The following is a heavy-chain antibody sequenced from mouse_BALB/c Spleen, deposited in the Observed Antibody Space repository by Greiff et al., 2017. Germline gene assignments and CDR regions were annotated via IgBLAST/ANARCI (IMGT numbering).Heavy chain of an antibody. Sequence: VHVKQSGAELVRSGASVKLSCTASGFNIKDYYMHWVKQRPEQGLEWIGWIDPENGDTEYAPKFQGKATMTADTSSNTAYLQLSSLTSEDTAVYYCNCYRDDGWYFDVWGAGTTVTVSS. J-gene: IGHJ1*01. CDR2: IDPENGDT. V-gene: IGHV14-4*02. D-gene: IGHD2-14*01. CDR3: NCYRDDGWYFDV. CDR1: GFNIKDYY.